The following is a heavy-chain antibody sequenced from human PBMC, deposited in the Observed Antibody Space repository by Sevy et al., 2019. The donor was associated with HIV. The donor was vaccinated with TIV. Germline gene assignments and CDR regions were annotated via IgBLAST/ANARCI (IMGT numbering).Heavy chain of an antibody. CDR1: GFTFSNAW. CDR3: TTESRFFDSSGYWGFDY. D-gene: IGHD3-22*01. Sequence: GGSLRLSCAASGFTFSNAWMSWVRQAPGKGLEWVGRIKSKTDGGTTDNAAPVKGRFTISRDDSKNTLYLQMNSLKTEDTAVYYCTTESRFFDSSGYWGFDYWGQGTLVTVSS. CDR2: IKSKTDGGTT. J-gene: IGHJ4*02. V-gene: IGHV3-15*01.